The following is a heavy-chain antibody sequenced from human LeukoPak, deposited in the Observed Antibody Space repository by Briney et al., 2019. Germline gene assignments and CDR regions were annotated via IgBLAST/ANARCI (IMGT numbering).Heavy chain of an antibody. CDR1: GYTFTSYW. Sequence: GESLKISCKRSGYTFTSYWIGWGRQMPGRGLEWMGIMYPGDSDTRYSPSFQAQVPSSAAKPSTTAYLQWSSLTASDTAMNYCARQGAVRYCSGDICYSGGFHYWGQGTRVRVSS. V-gene: IGHV5-51*01. CDR3: ARQGAVRYCSGDICYSGGFHY. J-gene: IGHJ4*02. D-gene: IGHD2-15*01. CDR2: MYPGDSDT.